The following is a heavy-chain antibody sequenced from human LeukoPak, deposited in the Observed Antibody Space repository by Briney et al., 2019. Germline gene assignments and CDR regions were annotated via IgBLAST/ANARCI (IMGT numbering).Heavy chain of an antibody. V-gene: IGHV3-53*01. CDR2: ISTGGST. CDR3: ARDDYYDSSGLDY. Sequence: PGGSLRLSCVASGLTVSRHYMTWVRQAPGKGLEWLSVISTGGSTNYADSVKGRFTISRDNSKNILYLQMNSLRAEDTAVYYCARDDYYDSSGLDYWGQGILATVSS. J-gene: IGHJ4*02. CDR1: GLTVSRHY. D-gene: IGHD3-22*01.